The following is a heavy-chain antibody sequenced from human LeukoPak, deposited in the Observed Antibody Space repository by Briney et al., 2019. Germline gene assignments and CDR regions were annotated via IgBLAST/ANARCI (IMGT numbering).Heavy chain of an antibody. CDR2: INHSGST. V-gene: IGHV4-34*01. J-gene: IGHJ5*02. D-gene: IGHD6-13*01. CDR1: GGSFSGYY. Sequence: SEILSLTCAVYGGSFSGYYWSWIRQPPGKGLEWIGEINHSGSTNYNPSLKSRVTISVDTSKNQFSLKLSSVTAADTAVYYCARVYSSSGYNWFDPWGQGTLVTVSS. CDR3: ARVYSSSGYNWFDP.